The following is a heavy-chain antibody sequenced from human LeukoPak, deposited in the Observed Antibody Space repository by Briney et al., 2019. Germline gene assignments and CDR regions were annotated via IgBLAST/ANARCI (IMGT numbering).Heavy chain of an antibody. J-gene: IGHJ6*02. Sequence: ASVKVSCKASGYTFTDYYMHWVRQAPGQGLEWMGWVNPKSGDTKYAQKLEGRVTMTRDTSINTAYMELNRLTSDDTAVYYCARVVTSFAVIGYYGMDVWGQGTTVTVSS. CDR1: GYTFTDYY. V-gene: IGHV1-2*02. CDR2: VNPKSGDT. D-gene: IGHD2-2*01. CDR3: ARVVTSFAVIGYYGMDV.